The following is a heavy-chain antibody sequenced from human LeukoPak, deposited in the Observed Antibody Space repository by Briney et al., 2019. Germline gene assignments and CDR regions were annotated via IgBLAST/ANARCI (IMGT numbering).Heavy chain of an antibody. CDR2: ISAYNGNT. CDR3: ARDRSAAGFYYYYGMDV. V-gene: IGHV1-18*01. J-gene: IGHJ6*02. D-gene: IGHD6-13*01. CDR1: GYTFTSYG. Sequence: ASVKVSCKASGYTFTSYGISWVRQAPGQGLEWMGWISAYNGNTNYAQKLQGRVTMTTDTSTSTAYMELRSLRSDDTAVYYCARDRSAAGFYYYYGMDVWGQGTTVTASS.